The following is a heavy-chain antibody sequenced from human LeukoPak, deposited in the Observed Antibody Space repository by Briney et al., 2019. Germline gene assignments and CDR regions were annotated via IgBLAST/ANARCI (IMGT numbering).Heavy chain of an antibody. J-gene: IGHJ4*02. CDR2: IGTAGDT. D-gene: IGHD3-10*01. CDR1: GFTFSNYD. Sequence: SGGSLRLSCAASGFTFSNYDMHWVRQATGKGLEWVSAIGTAGDTYYPGSVKGRFTISRENAKNSLYLQMNSLRAGDTAVYYCARAGLGSLGFDYWGQGTLVTVSS. CDR3: ARAGLGSLGFDY. V-gene: IGHV3-13*01.